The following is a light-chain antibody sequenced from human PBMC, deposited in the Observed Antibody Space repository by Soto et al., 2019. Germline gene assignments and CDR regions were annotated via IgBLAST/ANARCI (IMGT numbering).Light chain of an antibody. CDR3: QQYNSYST. Sequence: DIQMTQSPSTLSASGGYRVTITCLASQSISSWLAWYQQKPGKAPKLLIYDASSLESGVPSRFSGSGSGTEFTLTISSLQPDDFATYYCQQYNSYSTFGQGTKVDIK. CDR1: QSISSW. CDR2: DAS. J-gene: IGKJ1*01. V-gene: IGKV1-5*01.